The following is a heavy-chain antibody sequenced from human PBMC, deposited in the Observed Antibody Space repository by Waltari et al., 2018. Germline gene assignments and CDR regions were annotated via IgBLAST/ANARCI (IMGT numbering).Heavy chain of an antibody. D-gene: IGHD6-25*01. Sequence: EVQLVQSGAEVKKPGATVQIPCKVSAYTFTDYYIPCGQQAPGKGLEWMGIVDPEDGETIYAEKFQGRVTITADTSTDTAYMELSSLRSEDTAVYYCACLGIAAPSVFDPWGQGTLVTVSS. J-gene: IGHJ5*02. CDR1: AYTFTDYY. CDR3: ACLGIAAPSVFDP. CDR2: VDPEDGET. V-gene: IGHV1-69-2*01.